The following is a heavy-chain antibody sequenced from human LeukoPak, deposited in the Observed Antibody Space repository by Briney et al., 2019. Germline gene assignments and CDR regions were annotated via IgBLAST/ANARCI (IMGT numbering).Heavy chain of an antibody. CDR1: GYAFLDYG. D-gene: IGHD5-24*01. V-gene: IGHV1-18*01. Sequence: ASVKVSCKASGYAFLDYGISWLRQAPGQGLEWVGWFGPYNGKTQYSQKLQGRVTLTTDTLTNTAFMELTSLSPDDTAIYYCTRDFSAKMATITDIWGQGTLVVVSS. J-gene: IGHJ4*02. CDR3: TRDFSAKMATITDI. CDR2: FGPYNGKT.